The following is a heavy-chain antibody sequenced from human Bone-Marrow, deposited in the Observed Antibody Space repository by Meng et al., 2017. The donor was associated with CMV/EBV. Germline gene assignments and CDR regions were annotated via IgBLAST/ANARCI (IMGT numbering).Heavy chain of an antibody. CDR3: TVNQQYYDFWSGYSD. J-gene: IGHJ4*02. CDR1: GYTFTSYD. CDR2: MNPNSGGT. Sequence: ASVKVSCKASGYTFTSYDINWVRQATGQGLEWMGWMNPNSGGTNYAQKFQGRVTMTRDTSISTAYMELSRLRSDDTAVYYCTVNQQYYDFWSGYSDWGQGTLVTVSS. D-gene: IGHD3-3*01. V-gene: IGHV1-2*02.